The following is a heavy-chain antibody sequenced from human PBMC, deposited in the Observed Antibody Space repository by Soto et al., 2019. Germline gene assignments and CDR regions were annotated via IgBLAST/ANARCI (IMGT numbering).Heavy chain of an antibody. CDR1: GFTFSSYS. CDR3: ARDKVLRFLEREDYYYGMDV. V-gene: IGHV3-21*01. CDR2: ISSSSYI. J-gene: IGHJ6*02. Sequence: GGSLRLSCAASGFTFSSYSMNWVRQAPGKGLEWVSSISSSSYIYYADSVKGRFTISRDNAKNSLYLQMNSLRAEDTAVYYCARDKVLRFLEREDYYYGMDVWGQGTTVTVSS. D-gene: IGHD3-3*01.